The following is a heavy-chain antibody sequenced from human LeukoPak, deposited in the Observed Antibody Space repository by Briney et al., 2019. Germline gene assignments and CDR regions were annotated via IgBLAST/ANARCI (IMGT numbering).Heavy chain of an antibody. CDR3: ARGDGYNFGY. V-gene: IGHV4-59*11. CDR1: GGSISSHY. D-gene: IGHD5-24*01. CDR2: IYYSGST. J-gene: IGHJ4*02. Sequence: PSETLSLTCTVSGGSISSHYWSWIRQPPGKGLEWIGYIYYSGSTNYNPSLKSRVTISVDTSKNQFSLKLSSVTAADTAVYYCARGDGYNFGYWGQGTLVTVSS.